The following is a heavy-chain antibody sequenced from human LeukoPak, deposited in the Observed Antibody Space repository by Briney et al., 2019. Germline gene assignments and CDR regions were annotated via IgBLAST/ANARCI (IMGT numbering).Heavy chain of an antibody. D-gene: IGHD6-19*01. Sequence: GGSLRLSCAVSGFTFSNYWMSWVRQAPGKGLEWVANIKQDGSEKYYVDFVKGRFTISRDNAKNSLYLQMNSLRVEDTAVYYCARLEQWLTPYWGQGTLVTVSS. CDR2: IKQDGSEK. CDR1: GFTFSNYW. V-gene: IGHV3-7*01. J-gene: IGHJ4*02. CDR3: ARLEQWLTPY.